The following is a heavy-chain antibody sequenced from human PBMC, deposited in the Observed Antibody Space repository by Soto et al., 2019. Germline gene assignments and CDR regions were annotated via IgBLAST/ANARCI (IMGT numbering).Heavy chain of an antibody. CDR3: ARMPYTGSNPPFDY. Sequence: SSETLSLTCTVSGGSISPYYWSWIRQSPRMGLEMVGYVYYTGSTIYNPSLKSRLTISVDTSNNQFSLRLTSVTAADTAVYYCARMPYTGSNPPFDYWGRGILVTVSS. J-gene: IGHJ4*02. CDR2: VYYTGST. CDR1: GGSISPYY. D-gene: IGHD1-26*01. V-gene: IGHV4-59*01.